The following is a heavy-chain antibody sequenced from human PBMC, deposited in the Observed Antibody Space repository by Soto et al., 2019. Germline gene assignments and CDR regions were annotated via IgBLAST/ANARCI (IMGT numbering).Heavy chain of an antibody. D-gene: IGHD3-22*01. CDR1: GFTFGSFS. V-gene: IGHV3-48*02. Sequence: GGSLRLSNAAVGFTFGSFSINWVRQAPGKGLEWVSYISSSSNTIYYADSVKGRFTISRDNAKNSLYLQMNSLRDEDTAVYYCAKTYDSSVYSPDYWGVGTLVTVSS. CDR2: ISSSSNTI. CDR3: AKTYDSSVYSPDY. J-gene: IGHJ4*02.